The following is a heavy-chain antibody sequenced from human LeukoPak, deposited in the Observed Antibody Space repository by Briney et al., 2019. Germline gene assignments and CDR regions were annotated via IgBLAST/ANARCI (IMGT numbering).Heavy chain of an antibody. V-gene: IGHV3-21*01. D-gene: IGHD5-24*01. CDR2: ISSSSSHI. J-gene: IGHJ6*02. Sequence: GGSLRLSCAASGFTFSTYSMNWVRQAPGKGLEWVSSISSSSSHIYFADSLKGRFTISRDNAKKLLYLQMNSLRAEDTAVYYCATAAYNYYYYGMDFWGQGTTVTVSS. CDR1: GFTFSTYS. CDR3: ATAAYNYYYYGMDF.